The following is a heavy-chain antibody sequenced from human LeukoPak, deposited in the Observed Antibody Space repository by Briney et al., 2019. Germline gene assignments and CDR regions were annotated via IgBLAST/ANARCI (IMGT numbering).Heavy chain of an antibody. CDR3: AGELLGYYYYGMDV. V-gene: IGHV3-53*01. J-gene: IGHJ6*02. CDR2: IYSGGST. D-gene: IGHD1-26*01. Sequence: PGRSLRLSCAASGFTVSSNYMSWVRQAPGKGLEWVSVIYSGGSTYYADSVKGRFTISRDNSKNTLYLQMNSLRAEDTAVYYCAGELLGYYYYGMDVWGQGTTVTVSS. CDR1: GFTVSSNY.